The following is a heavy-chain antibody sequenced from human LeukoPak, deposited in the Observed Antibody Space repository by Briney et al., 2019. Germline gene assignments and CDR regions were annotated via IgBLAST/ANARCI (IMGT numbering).Heavy chain of an antibody. CDR1: GFTFSSYS. V-gene: IGHV3-21*01. D-gene: IGHD3-10*01. CDR2: ISGSSIYI. J-gene: IGHJ4*02. CDR3: ARGEYGSGSYHIDY. Sequence: GGSLRLSCAASGFTFSSYSMSWVRQAPGKGLEWVSFISGSSIYIYYAASLKGRFTISRDTAKNSLYMQMNSLRAEDTAVYYCARGEYGSGSYHIDYWGQGTLVTVYS.